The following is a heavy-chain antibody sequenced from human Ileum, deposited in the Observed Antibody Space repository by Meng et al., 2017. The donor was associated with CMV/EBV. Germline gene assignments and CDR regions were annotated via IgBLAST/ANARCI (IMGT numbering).Heavy chain of an antibody. D-gene: IGHD6-13*01. CDR2: IFFSGNT. CDR1: GASISSGDYY. CDR3: ARFRIAALGNLFDP. V-gene: IGHV4-30-4*08. J-gene: IGHJ5*02. Sequence: QVQLQESGPGLGKPYQTLSLSCTVSGASISSGDYYWSWIRQPPGKGLEWIGYIFFSGNTYYNPSLNNRVIISIDTPRNQFSLKVDSVTAADTAVYYCARFRIAALGNLFDPWGHGTLVTVSS.